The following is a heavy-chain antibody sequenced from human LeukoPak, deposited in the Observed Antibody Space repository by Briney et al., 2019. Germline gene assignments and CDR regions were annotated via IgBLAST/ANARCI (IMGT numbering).Heavy chain of an antibody. CDR1: GYSISSGYY. CDR2: IYHSGST. D-gene: IGHD5-12*01. Sequence: PSETLSLTCTVSGYSISSGYYWGWIRQPPGKGLEWIGSIYHSGSTYYNPSLKSRVTISVDTSKNQFSLKLSSVTAADTAVYYCAREVGWLHPVGAFDIWGQGTMVTVSS. CDR3: AREVGWLHPVGAFDI. V-gene: IGHV4-38-2*02. J-gene: IGHJ3*02.